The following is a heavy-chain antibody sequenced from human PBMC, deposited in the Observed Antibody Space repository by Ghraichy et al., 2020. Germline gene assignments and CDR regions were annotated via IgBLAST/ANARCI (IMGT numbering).Heavy chain of an antibody. D-gene: IGHD6-19*01. CDR2: ISYDGSNE. Sequence: GGSLRLSCAASGFTFSSYTIHWVRQAPGKGLEWVAVISYDGSNEYYADSVKGRFTISRDNSKKTLYLQMNSLRADDTAVYYCARNRRQWLVYDAFDIWGQGTMVTVSS. CDR3: ARNRRQWLVYDAFDI. J-gene: IGHJ3*02. CDR1: GFTFSSYT. V-gene: IGHV3-30-3*01.